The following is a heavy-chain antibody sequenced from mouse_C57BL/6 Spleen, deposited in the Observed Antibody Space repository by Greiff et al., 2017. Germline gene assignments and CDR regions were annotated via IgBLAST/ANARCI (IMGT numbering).Heavy chain of an antibody. CDR1: GFTFSDYY. CDR3: ARDGGYYVDY. V-gene: IGHV5-16*01. J-gene: IGHJ2*01. Sequence: EVKLVESEGGLVQPGSSMKLSCTASGFTFSDYYMAWVRQVPEKGLEWVANINYDGSSTYYLDSLKSRFIISRDNAKNILYLQMSSLNSEDTATYYCARDGGYYVDYWGQGTTLTVSS. D-gene: IGHD1-1*02. CDR2: INYDGSST.